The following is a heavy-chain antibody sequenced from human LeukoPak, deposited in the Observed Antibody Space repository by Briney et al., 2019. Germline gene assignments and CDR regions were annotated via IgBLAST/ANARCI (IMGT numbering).Heavy chain of an antibody. J-gene: IGHJ4*02. CDR1: GGSISSTNW. CDR2: IYHSGST. V-gene: IGHV4-4*02. Sequence: SGTLSLTCAVSGGSISSTNWWSWVRQPPGKGLEWIGEIYHSGSTNYNPSLKSRVTISVDKSKNQFSLKLSSVTAADTAMYYCATSKNGYNYFDYWGQGTLVTVSS. CDR3: ATSKNGYNYFDY. D-gene: IGHD5-24*01.